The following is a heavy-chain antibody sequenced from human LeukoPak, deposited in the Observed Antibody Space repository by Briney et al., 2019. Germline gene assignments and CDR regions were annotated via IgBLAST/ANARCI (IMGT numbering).Heavy chain of an antibody. V-gene: IGHV3-74*01. CDR1: GFTFNDYL. CDR3: ATEGIVGGGAHFDY. J-gene: IGHJ4*02. CDR2: INTDGSNT. Sequence: PGGSLRLSCAASGFTFNDYLMHWVRQAPGKGLVWVSRINTDGSNTNYADSVKGRFTISRDNANNTLYLQMNSLRVEDTAVYYCATEGIVGGGAHFDYWGQGTLVTVSS. D-gene: IGHD1-26*01.